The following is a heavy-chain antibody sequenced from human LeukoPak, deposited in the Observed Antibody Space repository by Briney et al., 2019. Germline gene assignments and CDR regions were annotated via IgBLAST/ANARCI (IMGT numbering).Heavy chain of an antibody. CDR1: GYTFTGYY. CDR2: INPNSGGT. D-gene: IGHD6-13*01. CDR3: ARGTIAAAGSPDY. J-gene: IGHJ4*02. V-gene: IGHV1-2*02. Sequence: ASVKVSCKASGYTFTGYYMHWVRQAPRQGLEWMGWINPNSGGTNYAQKFQGRVTMTRNTSISTAYMELSSLRSEDTAVYYCARGTIAAAGSPDYWGQGTLVTVSS.